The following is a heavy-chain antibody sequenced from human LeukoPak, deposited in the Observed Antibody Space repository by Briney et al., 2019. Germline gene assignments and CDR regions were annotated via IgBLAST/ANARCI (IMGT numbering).Heavy chain of an antibody. CDR1: EFTFSSYE. CDR3: ATSGGHGWNYYFDN. D-gene: IGHD5-12*01. J-gene: IGHJ4*02. V-gene: IGHV3-48*03. Sequence: PGGSLRLSCTASEFTFSSYEMNWVRQAPGKGLEWVAYISNGGSNIRYADSVKGRLTISRDNANKPLYLQMNSLRAEDTAVYYCATSGGHGWNYYFDNWGQGTLVTVSS. CDR2: ISNGGSNI.